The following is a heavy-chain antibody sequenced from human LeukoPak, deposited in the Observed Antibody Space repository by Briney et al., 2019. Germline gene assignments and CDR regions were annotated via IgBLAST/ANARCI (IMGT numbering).Heavy chain of an antibody. CDR2: ITGSDGRT. Sequence: GGSLRLSCAAPGLTFNNHAMSWVRQAPRKGLEWVSAITGSDGRTFYADSVKGRFTISRGNSKNTMYLQMNSLRAEDTAVYYCAKVIREVDMSYDYWGQGTLVTVSS. CDR3: AKVIREVDMSYDY. J-gene: IGHJ4*02. CDR1: GLTFNNHA. D-gene: IGHD5-24*01. V-gene: IGHV3-23*01.